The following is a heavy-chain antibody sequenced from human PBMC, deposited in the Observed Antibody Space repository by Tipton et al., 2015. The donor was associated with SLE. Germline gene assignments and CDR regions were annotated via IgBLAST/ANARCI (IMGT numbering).Heavy chain of an antibody. J-gene: IGHJ5*02. CDR3: ARIRDLISSRYPNPVRFDP. CDR1: GFSISSGYY. D-gene: IGHD2-21*02. CDR2: INHSRST. V-gene: IGHV4-38-2*01. Sequence: TLSLTCAVSGFSISSGYYWAWIRQPPGKGLEWIGEINHSRSTNYNPSLKSRVTISVDTSKNQFSLELSSVTAADTALYYCARIRDLISSRYPNPVRFDPWGQGTLVTVSS.